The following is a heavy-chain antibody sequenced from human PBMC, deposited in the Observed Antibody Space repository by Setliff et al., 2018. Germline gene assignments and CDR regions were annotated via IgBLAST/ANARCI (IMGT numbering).Heavy chain of an antibody. J-gene: IGHJ4*02. V-gene: IGHV4-39*01. CDR3: ATTGTYRYFDY. CDR2: IYYSGMT. CDR1: GASIRNNYY. D-gene: IGHD1-1*01. Sequence: SETLSLTCAVSGASIRNNYYWGWIRQSPGTGLEWIGSIYYSGMTYSNPSLESRVTMSVETSKNQFSLKLNSVTAADTAVYYCATTGTYRYFDYWGQGILVTVSS.